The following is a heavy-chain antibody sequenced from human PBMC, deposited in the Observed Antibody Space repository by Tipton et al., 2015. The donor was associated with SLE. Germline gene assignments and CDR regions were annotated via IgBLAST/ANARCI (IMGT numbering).Heavy chain of an antibody. Sequence: TLSLTCTVSGASISDHYWTWIRQPPGKGLEWIGYIHYNRDTNYHPSLKSRVTISVDTSKNQLSLKLTSVTAADTAVYYCARGSVVADDFWGQGTLVTVSS. D-gene: IGHD2-15*01. CDR2: IHYNRDT. CDR3: ARGSVVADDF. CDR1: GASISDHY. V-gene: IGHV4-59*11. J-gene: IGHJ4*02.